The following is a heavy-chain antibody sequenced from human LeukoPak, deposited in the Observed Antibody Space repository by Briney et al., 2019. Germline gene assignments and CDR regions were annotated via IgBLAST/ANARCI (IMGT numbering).Heavy chain of an antibody. CDR2: IYPGDSDT. CDR1: GYSFTSYW. D-gene: IGHD2-21*02. CDR3: AASVVTAINPYAFDI. V-gene: IGHV5-51*01. Sequence: GESLKISCKGSGYSFTSYWIGWVRQMPGKGLEWMGIIYPGDSDTRYSPSFQGQVTISADKSISTAYLQWSSLKASDTAVYYCAASVVTAINPYAFDIWGQGTMVTVSS. J-gene: IGHJ3*02.